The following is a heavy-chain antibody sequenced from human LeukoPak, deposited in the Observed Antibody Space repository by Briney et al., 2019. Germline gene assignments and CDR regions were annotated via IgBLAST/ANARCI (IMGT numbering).Heavy chain of an antibody. V-gene: IGHV3-23*01. J-gene: IGHJ4*02. CDR2: ISGSGGFT. D-gene: IGHD2-15*01. CDR1: GFTLSSYA. CDR3: AKDAVRILILFDY. Sequence: GRSLRLSCAASGFTLSSYAMSWVRQAPGKGLEWVSAISGSGGFTYYADSVKGRFTISRDNSKNTLYLQMNSLRAEDTAVYYCAKDAVRILILFDYWGQGTLVTASS.